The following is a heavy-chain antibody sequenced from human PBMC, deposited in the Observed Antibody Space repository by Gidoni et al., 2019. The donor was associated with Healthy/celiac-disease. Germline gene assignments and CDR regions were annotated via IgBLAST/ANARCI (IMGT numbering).Heavy chain of an antibody. CDR1: GYTFTGYY. CDR2: INPNSGGT. Sequence: QVQLVQSGAEVKKPGSSVTVSCKASGYTFTGYYMHWGRQAPGQGLEWMGWINPNSGGTNYAQKFQGWVTMTRDTSISTAYMELSRLRSDDTAVYYCARSIHYYDSSGYYYEVYAMDVWGQGTTVTVSS. D-gene: IGHD3-22*01. J-gene: IGHJ6*02. V-gene: IGHV1-2*04. CDR3: ARSIHYYDSSGYYYEVYAMDV.